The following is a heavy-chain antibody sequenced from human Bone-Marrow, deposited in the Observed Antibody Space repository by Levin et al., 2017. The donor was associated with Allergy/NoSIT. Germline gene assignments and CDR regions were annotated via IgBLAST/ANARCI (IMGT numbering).Heavy chain of an antibody. CDR2: IYYSGNT. V-gene: IGHV4-30-4*01. J-gene: IGHJ4*02. CDR1: GGPIRSGDYY. CDR3: ARVFYGSGSSYYFDY. D-gene: IGHD3-10*01. Sequence: SETLSLTCTVSGGPIRSGDYYWSWIRQPPGKGLEWIGYIYYSGNTYCNPSLKSRVTISVDTSKNQFSLKLNSVTAADTAVYYCARVFYGSGSSYYFDYWGQGTLVTVSS.